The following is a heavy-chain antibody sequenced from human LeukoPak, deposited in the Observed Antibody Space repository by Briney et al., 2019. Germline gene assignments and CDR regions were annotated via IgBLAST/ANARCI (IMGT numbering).Heavy chain of an antibody. Sequence: GGSLRLSCAASGFTFSSYAMHWVRQAPGKGLEWVAVISYDGGNKYYADSVKGRFTISRDNSKNTLYLQMNSLRAEDTAVYYCARDWTTETTPDYWGQGTLVTVSS. CDR2: ISYDGGNK. CDR1: GFTFSSYA. CDR3: ARDWTTETTPDY. J-gene: IGHJ4*02. V-gene: IGHV3-30-3*01. D-gene: IGHD4-17*01.